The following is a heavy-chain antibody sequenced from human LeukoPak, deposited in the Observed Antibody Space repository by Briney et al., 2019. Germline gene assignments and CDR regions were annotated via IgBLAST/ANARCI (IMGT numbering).Heavy chain of an antibody. D-gene: IGHD5-24*01. CDR1: GDSVSSNSAA. J-gene: IGHJ4*02. Sequence: SQTLSLTCAISGDSVSSNSAAWNWIRQSPSRGLEWLGRAYYRSKWYNDYAVSVKSRITINPDTSKNQFSLQLNSVAPEDTAVYYCARSTGPNGYNDYWGQGTLVTVSS. CDR2: AYYRSKWYN. CDR3: ARSTGPNGYNDY. V-gene: IGHV6-1*01.